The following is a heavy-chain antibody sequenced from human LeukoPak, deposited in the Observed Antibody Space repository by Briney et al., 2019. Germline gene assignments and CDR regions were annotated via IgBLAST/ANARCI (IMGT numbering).Heavy chain of an antibody. J-gene: IGHJ5*02. CDR1: GGSISSGSYY. CDR2: IYTSGST. D-gene: IGHD3-10*01. V-gene: IGHV4-61*02. Sequence: PSQTLSLTCTVSGGSISSGSYYWSWIRQPAGKGLEWIVRIYTSGSTNYNPSLKSRVTISVDTSKNQFSLKLSSVTAADTAVYYCARGVNAMVRGPKGFWFDPWGQGTLVTVSS. CDR3: ARGVNAMVRGPKGFWFDP.